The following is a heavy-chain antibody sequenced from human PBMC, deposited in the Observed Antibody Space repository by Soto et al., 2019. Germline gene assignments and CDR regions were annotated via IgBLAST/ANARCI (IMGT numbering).Heavy chain of an antibody. Sequence: GGSLRLSCAASGFTFSSYPMHWVRQAPGKGLEWVSFISYDGSNKYYADSVKGRFTISRDNSKNSLYLQMNSLRTEDTALYYCAKDISNALLQAAFDYWGQGTLVTVSS. CDR1: GFTFSSYP. V-gene: IGHV3-30-3*01. J-gene: IGHJ4*02. CDR2: ISYDGSNK. D-gene: IGHD3-22*01. CDR3: AKDISNALLQAAFDY.